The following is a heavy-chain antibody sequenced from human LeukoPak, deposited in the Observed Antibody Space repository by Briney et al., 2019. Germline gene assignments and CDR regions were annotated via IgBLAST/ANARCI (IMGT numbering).Heavy chain of an antibody. CDR1: GGSISSYY. D-gene: IGHD1-26*01. CDR2: IYYSGST. CDR3: ARHAGAFNAFDI. J-gene: IGHJ3*02. V-gene: IGHV4-59*08. Sequence: SETLSLTCTVSGGSISSYYWSWIRQPPGKGLEWIGYIYYSGSTNYNPSLKSRVTISVDTSKNQFSLKLSSVTAADTAVYYCARHAGAFNAFDIWGQGTTVTVSS.